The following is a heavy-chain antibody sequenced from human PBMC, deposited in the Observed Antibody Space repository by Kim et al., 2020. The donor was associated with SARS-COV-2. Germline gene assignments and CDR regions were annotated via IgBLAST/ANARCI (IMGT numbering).Heavy chain of an antibody. CDR1: GFIFSDSY. V-gene: IGHV3-11*06. CDR2: ISSSARYA. Sequence: GGSLRLSCAASGFIFSDSYMSWIRQTPGKGLEWVSVISSSARYAIYPDSVKGRLTISRDNVKNSLFLQMNSLRVEDTAVYYCARGSRIIDQWGQGTLVT. D-gene: IGHD6-6*01. J-gene: IGHJ5*02. CDR3: ARGSRIIDQ.